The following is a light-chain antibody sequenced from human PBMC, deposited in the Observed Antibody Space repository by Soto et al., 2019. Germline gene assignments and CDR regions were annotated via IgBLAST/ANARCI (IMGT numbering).Light chain of an antibody. J-gene: IGKJ1*01. CDR2: KAS. CDR3: QHYNSYSEA. V-gene: IGKV1-5*03. Sequence: DIQMTQSPSTLSGSVGDRVTINCRASQTISSWLAWYQQKPGKAPKLLIYKASTLNRGVPSRFSGSGSGTEFTLTISSLQPDDFATYYCQHYNSYSEAFGQGTKVDI. CDR1: QTISSW.